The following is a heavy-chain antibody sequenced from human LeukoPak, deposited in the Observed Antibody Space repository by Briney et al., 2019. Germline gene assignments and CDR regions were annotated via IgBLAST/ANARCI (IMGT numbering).Heavy chain of an antibody. V-gene: IGHV3-30*04. CDR1: GFTFSSYA. CDR3: AREAYDYVWGSYPFDY. J-gene: IGHJ4*02. D-gene: IGHD3-16*02. CDR2: ISYDGSNK. Sequence: GRSLRLSCAASGFTFSSYAMHWVRQAPGKGLEWVAVISYDGSNKYYADSVKGRFTISRDNSKNTLYLQMNSLRAEDTAVYYCAREAYDYVWGSYPFDYWCQGTLVTVSS.